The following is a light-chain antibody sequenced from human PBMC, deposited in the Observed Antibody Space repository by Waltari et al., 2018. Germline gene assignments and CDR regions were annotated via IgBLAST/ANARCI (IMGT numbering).Light chain of an antibody. Sequence: DIQMTQSPSSLSASVGDRVTITCRASQTISRYLNWYQQKPGKAPNLLIYAASSMQSGVPSRFSGSGSRRDFTLIITSLQPEDFATYYCQQSYSFTRTFGQGTKVEIK. V-gene: IGKV1-39*01. CDR3: QQSYSFTRT. CDR2: AAS. J-gene: IGKJ1*01. CDR1: QTISRY.